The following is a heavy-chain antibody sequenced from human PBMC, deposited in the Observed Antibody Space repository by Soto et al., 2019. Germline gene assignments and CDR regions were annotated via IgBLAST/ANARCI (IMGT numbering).Heavy chain of an antibody. CDR1: GFTFSSYA. J-gene: IGHJ4*02. CDR2: ISDSGGST. CDR3: AKGSGFCSGGSGYAPTDN. V-gene: IGHV3-23*01. Sequence: EVQLLESGGGLVQPGGYLRLSCAASGFTFSSYAMSWVRQAPGKGLEWVSAISDSGGSTFYADSVKGRFTISRDNSKNTLYLQMNSLRAEDTAVYYCAKGSGFCSGGSGYAPTDNWGQGTLVTVSS. D-gene: IGHD2-15*01.